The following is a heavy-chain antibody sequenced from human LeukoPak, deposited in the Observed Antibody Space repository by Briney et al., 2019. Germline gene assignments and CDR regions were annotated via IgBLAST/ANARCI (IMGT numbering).Heavy chain of an antibody. CDR3: ARSGSRYWLLPNY. V-gene: IGHV4-30-2*02. CDR1: GGSISSGGYS. CDR2: IYHSGST. J-gene: IGHJ4*02. Sequence: PSQTLSLTCAVSGGSISSGGYSWSWIRQPPGKGLEWIGYIYHSGSTYYNPSLKSRVTISVDTSKNQFSLKLSSVTAADTAAYYCARSGSRYWLLPNYWGQGTLVTVSS. D-gene: IGHD1-26*01.